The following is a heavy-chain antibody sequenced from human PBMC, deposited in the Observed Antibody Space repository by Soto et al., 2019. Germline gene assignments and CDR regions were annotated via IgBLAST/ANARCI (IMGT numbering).Heavy chain of an antibody. CDR3: AREGGFCTGGSCYSDY. Sequence: QVQLVQSGAEVKKPGASVKVSCKASGYTLTSYGISWVRQAPGQGLEWMEWISIYNGNANYAQYLHGRVTMTTDTSTSTAYMELRSLRSDDTAVYYCAREGGFCTGGSCYSDYWGQGTLVTVSS. V-gene: IGHV1-18*01. J-gene: IGHJ4*02. D-gene: IGHD2-15*01. CDR1: GYTLTSYG. CDR2: ISIYNGNA.